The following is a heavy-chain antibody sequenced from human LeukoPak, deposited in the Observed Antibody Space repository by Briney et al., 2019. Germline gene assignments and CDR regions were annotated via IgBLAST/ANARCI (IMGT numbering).Heavy chain of an antibody. CDR3: AKDPTDIVVVPAAKVGYYGMDV. CDR2: ISYDGSNK. V-gene: IGHV3-30*18. J-gene: IGHJ6*02. CDR1: GFTFSSYG. Sequence: GRSLRLSCAASGFTFSSYGMHWVRQAPGKGLEWVAVISYDGSNKYYADSVKGRFTISRDNSKNTLYLQMNSLRAEDTAVYHCAKDPTDIVVVPAAKVGYYGMDVWGQGTTVTVSS. D-gene: IGHD2-2*01.